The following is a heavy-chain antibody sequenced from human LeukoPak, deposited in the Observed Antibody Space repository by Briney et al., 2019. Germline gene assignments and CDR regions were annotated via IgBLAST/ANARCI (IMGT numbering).Heavy chain of an antibody. CDR2: IYYSGST. Sequence: KASETLSLTCTVSGDSISSYYWSWIRQPPGKGLEWIGYIYYSGSTNYNPSLKSRVTISVDTSKNQFSLKLSSVTAADTAVYYCAKSSAYYDPGYFDYWGQGTLVTVSS. CDR1: GDSISSYY. CDR3: AKSSAYYDPGYFDY. D-gene: IGHD3-3*01. V-gene: IGHV4-59*01. J-gene: IGHJ4*02.